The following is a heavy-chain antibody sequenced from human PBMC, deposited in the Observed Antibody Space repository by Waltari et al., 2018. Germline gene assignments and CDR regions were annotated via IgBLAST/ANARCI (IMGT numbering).Heavy chain of an antibody. V-gene: IGHV4-31*03. J-gene: IGHJ4*02. D-gene: IGHD3-10*01. Sequence: QVQLQESGPGLVKPSQTLSLTCTVSGGSVSSGSYYWSWIRQHPGKGLEGIGYIYYSGTTYYNPSLKSRVTISVDTSKNQFSLNVSSVTAADTAVYYCAREDYYGSGQGNSWGQGTLVTVSS. CDR2: IYYSGTT. CDR3: AREDYYGSGQGNS. CDR1: GGSVSSGSYY.